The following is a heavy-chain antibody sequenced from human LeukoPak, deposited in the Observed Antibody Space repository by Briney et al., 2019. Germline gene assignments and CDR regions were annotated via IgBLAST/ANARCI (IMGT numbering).Heavy chain of an antibody. V-gene: IGHV4-59*12. CDR1: GGSISSYY. Sequence: SETLSLTCTVSGGSISSYYWSWIRKPPGKGLEWIGYIYYSGSTNYNPSLKSRVTISVDTSKNQFSLKLSSVTAADTAVYYCARDHRAAASYYYYYYMDVWGKGTTVTVSS. J-gene: IGHJ6*03. CDR3: ARDHRAAASYYYYYYMDV. CDR2: IYYSGST. D-gene: IGHD6-13*01.